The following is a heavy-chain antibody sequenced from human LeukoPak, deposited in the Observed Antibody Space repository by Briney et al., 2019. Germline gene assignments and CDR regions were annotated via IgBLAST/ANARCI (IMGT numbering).Heavy chain of an antibody. CDR1: GFTFSDYS. J-gene: IGHJ3*02. D-gene: IGHD7-27*01. Sequence: GGSLRLSCAASGFTFSDYSMNRLRQAPGKGLEWVSYIFSSSIYTNYADSVKSRFTISRDNAENSLFLQMSSLKAEDTAVYYCARAGTGEGALDIWGRGTLVTVSS. CDR2: IFSSSIYT. CDR3: ARAGTGEGALDI. V-gene: IGHV3-11*05.